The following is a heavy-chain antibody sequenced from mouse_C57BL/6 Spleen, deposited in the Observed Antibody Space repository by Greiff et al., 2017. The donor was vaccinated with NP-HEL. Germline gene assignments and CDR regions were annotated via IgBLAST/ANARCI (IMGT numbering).Heavy chain of an antibody. CDR1: GFTFSNYW. J-gene: IGHJ3*01. D-gene: IGHD6-1*01. V-gene: IGHV6-3*01. CDR2: IRLKSDNYAT. Sequence: EVKLVESGGGLVQPGGSMKLSCVASGFTFSNYWMNWVRQSPEKGLEWVAQIRLKSDNYATHYAESVTGRFTISRDDSKSSVYLQMNNLRAEDTGIYYCTVEAGSLGFAYWGQGTLGTVSA. CDR3: TVEAGSLGFAY.